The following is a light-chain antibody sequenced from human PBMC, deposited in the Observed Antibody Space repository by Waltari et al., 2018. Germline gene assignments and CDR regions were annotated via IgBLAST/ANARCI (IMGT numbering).Light chain of an antibody. CDR2: YAS. Sequence: EILLIQAPEFQSLPPEEKVTITCRASQSIGSRLHWYQQKPNQSPKLLIKYASQSISGVPARFSGSGSGTDFTLTINSLEAEDAAVYYCHQIASLPRTFGPGTKVEIK. CDR3: HQIASLPRT. V-gene: IGKV6D-21*02. J-gene: IGKJ1*01. CDR1: QSIGSR.